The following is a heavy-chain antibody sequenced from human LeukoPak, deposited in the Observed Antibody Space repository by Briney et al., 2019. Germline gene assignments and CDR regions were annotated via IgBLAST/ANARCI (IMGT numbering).Heavy chain of an antibody. Sequence: TLSLTCTVSGGSISSYYWSWIRQPPGKALEWLALIYWDDDKRYSPSLKSRLTITKDTSKNQVVLTMTNMDPVDTATYYCAHFYGSGSYYLEVGYFDYWGQGTLVTVSS. CDR3: AHFYGSGSYYLEVGYFDY. V-gene: IGHV2-5*08. J-gene: IGHJ4*02. CDR1: GGSISSYYW. CDR2: IYWDDDK. D-gene: IGHD3-10*01.